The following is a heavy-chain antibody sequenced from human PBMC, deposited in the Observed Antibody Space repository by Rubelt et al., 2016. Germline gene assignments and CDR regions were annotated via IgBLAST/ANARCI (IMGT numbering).Heavy chain of an antibody. D-gene: IGHD6-13*01. J-gene: IGHJ4*02. CDR1: GYNFTTYW. V-gene: IGHV5-10-1*03. CDR3: GRGNSWYPL. Sequence: EVQLVQSGAEVKKPGESLRISCKGSGYNFTTYWISWVRQTPGKGLEWMGRIDPSDSYIDYSPSCQGNVTIPADKAISTAYLQWSSLKASDTAMYYCGRGNSWYPLWGQGTLVTVSS. CDR2: IDPSDSYI.